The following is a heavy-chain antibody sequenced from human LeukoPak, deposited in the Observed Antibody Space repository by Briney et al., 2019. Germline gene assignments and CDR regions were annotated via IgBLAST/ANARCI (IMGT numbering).Heavy chain of an antibody. CDR1: GGTFSSYA. V-gene: IGHV1-69*01. D-gene: IGHD2-2*01. CDR2: IIPIFGTA. J-gene: IGHJ6*03. CDR3: ARARDIVVVPAAPKTYYYYMDV. Sequence: SVKVSCKASGGTFSSYAISWVRQARGQGLEWMGGIIPIFGTANYAQKFQGRVTITADESTSTAYMELSSLRSEDTAVYYCARARDIVVVPAAPKTYYYYMDVWGKGTTVTVSS.